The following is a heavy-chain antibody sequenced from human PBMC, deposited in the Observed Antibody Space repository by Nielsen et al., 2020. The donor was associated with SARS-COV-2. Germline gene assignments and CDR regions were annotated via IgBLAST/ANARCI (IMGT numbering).Heavy chain of an antibody. V-gene: IGHV3-9*01. CDR1: GFTFSSYS. Sequence: GGSLRLSCAASGFTFSSYSMNWVRQAPGKGLEWVSGISWNSGGIDYADSVKGRFTISRDNAKNSLYLQMNSLRAEDTALYYCAKDRAAAGSGGGFDYWGQGTLVTVSS. J-gene: IGHJ4*02. D-gene: IGHD6-13*01. CDR3: AKDRAAAGSGGGFDY. CDR2: ISWNSGGI.